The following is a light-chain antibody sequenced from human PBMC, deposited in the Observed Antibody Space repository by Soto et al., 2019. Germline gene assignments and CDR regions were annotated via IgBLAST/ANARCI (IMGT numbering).Light chain of an antibody. CDR3: QQYDKWPPYT. CDR2: GAS. CDR1: QSISSN. J-gene: IGKJ1*01. Sequence: EIVMTQSPATLSESPGERATLYCRASQSISSNLVWYQQKPGRAPRLLIYGASTRATGVPARLSGSGSGTEFTLTISGLQSEDFAVYYCQQYDKWPPYTFGQGTKVEIK. V-gene: IGKV3-15*01.